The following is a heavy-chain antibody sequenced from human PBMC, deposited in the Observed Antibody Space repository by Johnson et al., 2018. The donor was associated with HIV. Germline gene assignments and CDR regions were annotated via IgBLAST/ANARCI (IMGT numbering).Heavy chain of an antibody. D-gene: IGHD2-8*02. CDR3: ARDGRYIGGVLQWGPKRRGPEDGLDI. J-gene: IGHJ3*02. CDR1: GFTFSSYA. Sequence: QVQLVESGGGVVQPGRSLRLSCAASGFTFSSYAMHWVRQAPGKGLEWVAVISYDGSNKYYADSVKGRFTISRDNAKNSLHLQMNSLRAEDTAVYYCARDGRYIGGVLQWGPKRRGPEDGLDIWSQGTTVTVSS. CDR2: ISYDGSNK. V-gene: IGHV3-30*04.